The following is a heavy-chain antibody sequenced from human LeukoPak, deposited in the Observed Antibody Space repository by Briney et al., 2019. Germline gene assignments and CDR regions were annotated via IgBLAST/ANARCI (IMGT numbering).Heavy chain of an antibody. CDR3: AKERGRRGSGSYYNDY. CDR1: GFTFSSYG. D-gene: IGHD3-10*01. V-gene: IGHV3-30*02. CDR2: IRYDGSNK. J-gene: IGHJ4*02. Sequence: GGSLRLSCAASGFTFSSYGMHWVRQAPGKGLEWVAFIRYDGSNKYYADSVKGRFTISRDNSKNTLYLQMNSLRAEDTAVYYCAKERGRRGSGSYYNDYWGQGTLVTVSS.